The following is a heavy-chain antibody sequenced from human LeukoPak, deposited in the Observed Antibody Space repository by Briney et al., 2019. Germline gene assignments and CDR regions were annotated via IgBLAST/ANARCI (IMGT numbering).Heavy chain of an antibody. V-gene: IGHV1-69*05. J-gene: IGHJ5*02. Sequence: SVKVSCKASGGTFSSYAISWVRQAPGQGLEWMGGIIPIFGTANYAQKFQGRVTITTDESTSTAYMELSSLRSEDTAVYYCARVYSQLLSLASWFDPWGQGTLVTVSS. CDR2: IIPIFGTA. CDR1: GGTFSSYA. CDR3: ARVYSQLLSLASWFDP. D-gene: IGHD2-2*01.